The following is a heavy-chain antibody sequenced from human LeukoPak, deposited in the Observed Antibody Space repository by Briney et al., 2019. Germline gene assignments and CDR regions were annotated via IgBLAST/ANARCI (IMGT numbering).Heavy chain of an antibody. D-gene: IGHD2-8*01. CDR3: VCYGIAPPY. Sequence: GGSLRLSCEASGFTFSSYWMHWVRQAPAKGPEWVSRIQNDGSSTVYADSVKGRFTISRDNAKNTLYLQMNTLRVEDTAVYYCVCYGIAPPYWGQGTLATVSS. J-gene: IGHJ4*02. CDR2: IQNDGSST. V-gene: IGHV3-74*01. CDR1: GFTFSSYW.